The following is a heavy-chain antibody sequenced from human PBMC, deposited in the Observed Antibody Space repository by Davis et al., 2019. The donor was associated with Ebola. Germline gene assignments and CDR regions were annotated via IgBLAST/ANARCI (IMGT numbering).Heavy chain of an antibody. CDR2: IIPIFGTA. J-gene: IGHJ4*02. Sequence: SVKVSCKASGGTFSSYAISWVRQAPGQGLEWMGGIIPIFGTANYAQKFQGRVTITADESTSTAYMELSSLRSDDTAVYYCARDYPFLEWLSLDYWGQGTLVTVSS. V-gene: IGHV1-69*13. CDR1: GGTFSSYA. CDR3: ARDYPFLEWLSLDY. D-gene: IGHD3-3*01.